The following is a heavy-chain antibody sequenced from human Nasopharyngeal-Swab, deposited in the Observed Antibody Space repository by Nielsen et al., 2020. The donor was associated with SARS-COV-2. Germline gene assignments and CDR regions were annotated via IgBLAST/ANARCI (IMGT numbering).Heavy chain of an antibody. J-gene: IGHJ4*02. Sequence: GESLKISCAASGFTFSRYAMTWVRQAPGKGLEWLATIKPDGSEKYYVDSVKGRFTISRDNAKNSLYLQVNSLRAEDTAVYFCARDLSWNFDYWGQGTLITVSS. CDR1: GFTFSRYA. V-gene: IGHV3-7*01. CDR2: IKPDGSEK. CDR3: ARDLSWNFDY. D-gene: IGHD6-13*01.